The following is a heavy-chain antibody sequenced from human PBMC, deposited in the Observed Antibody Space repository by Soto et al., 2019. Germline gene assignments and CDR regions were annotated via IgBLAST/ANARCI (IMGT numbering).Heavy chain of an antibody. CDR3: ARHPLNYYYGMDV. Sequence: GESLKISCKGSGYSFTSYWIGWVRQMPGKGLEWMGIIYPGDSDTRYSPSFQGQVTISADKSISTAYLQWSSLKASDTAMYYCARHPLNYYYGMDVWGQRTTVTVSS. CDR2: IYPGDSDT. J-gene: IGHJ6*02. V-gene: IGHV5-51*01. CDR1: GYSFTSYW.